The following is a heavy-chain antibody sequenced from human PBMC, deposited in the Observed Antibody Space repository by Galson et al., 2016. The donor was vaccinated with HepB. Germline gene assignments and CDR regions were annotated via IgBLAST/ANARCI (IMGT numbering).Heavy chain of an antibody. CDR3: AKQTGGIEHWFDP. J-gene: IGHJ5*02. V-gene: IGHV3-20*01. CDR2: INWNGGST. D-gene: IGHD7-27*01. Sequence: SLRLSCAASGFTFDDYGMSWVRQAPGKGLEWVAGINWNGGSTGYADAVKGRFTISRANAKNSLYLQMNSQRAEDTALYHCAKQTGGIEHWFDPWGQGTLVTVSS. CDR1: GFTFDDYG.